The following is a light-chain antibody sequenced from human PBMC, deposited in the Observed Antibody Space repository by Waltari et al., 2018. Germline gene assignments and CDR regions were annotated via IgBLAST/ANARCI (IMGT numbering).Light chain of an antibody. CDR2: DTF. J-gene: IGKJ1*01. CDR1: QSVGSS. V-gene: IGKV3-20*01. Sequence: CRARQSVGSSLCWYRHKHGQAPRLLIYDTFTRATGIPDRFSGGGFGTDFSLTISRLEPEDFAVYYCQMYVRLPATFGQGTKVEI. CDR3: QMYVRLPAT.